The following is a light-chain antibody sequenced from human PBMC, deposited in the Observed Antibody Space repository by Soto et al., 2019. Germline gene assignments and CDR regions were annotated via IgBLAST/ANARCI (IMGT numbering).Light chain of an antibody. CDR1: QTVSGNY. CDR2: GAS. V-gene: IGKV3-20*01. CDR3: QQYGGSRA. J-gene: IGKJ1*01. Sequence: ESVVTQSPGTLSLSPGEGATISCRASQTVSGNYLAWYQQKPGQAPRLLIYGASSRATGIPDRFSGSGSRTDFTLTISRLEPEDFAVYFCQQYGGSRAFGQGTKVDIK.